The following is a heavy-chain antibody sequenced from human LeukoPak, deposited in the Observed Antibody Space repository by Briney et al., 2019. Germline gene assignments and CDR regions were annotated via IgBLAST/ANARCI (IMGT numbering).Heavy chain of an antibody. CDR1: GYTFTTFT. CDR2: ISAYNGNT. V-gene: IGHV1-18*01. J-gene: IGHJ4*02. CDR3: ARGASTSFDS. Sequence: ASVKVSCKASGYTFTTFTISWVRQAPGQGLEWMGWISAYNGNTNYAQKFQDRVTMTTDTSTSTAYMELRSLRSDDTAVYCCARGASTSFDSWGQGALVTVSS.